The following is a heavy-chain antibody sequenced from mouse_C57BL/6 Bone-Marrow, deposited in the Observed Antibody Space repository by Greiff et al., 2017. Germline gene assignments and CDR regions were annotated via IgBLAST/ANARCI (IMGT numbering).Heavy chain of an antibody. V-gene: IGHV1-82*01. CDR2: FYPGDGDT. J-gene: IGHJ3*01. CDR3: ARGGYDAWFAY. D-gene: IGHD2-2*01. Sequence: VQLKESGPELVKPGASVKISCKASGYAFRSSWMNWVKQRPGKGLEWIGRFYPGDGDTNYNGKFKGKATLTADKSSSTAYMQLSSLTSEDSAVYFCARGGYDAWFAYWGKGTLVTVSA. CDR1: GYAFRSSW.